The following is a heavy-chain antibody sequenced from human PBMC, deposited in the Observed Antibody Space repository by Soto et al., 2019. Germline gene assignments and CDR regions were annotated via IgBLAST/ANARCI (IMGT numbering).Heavy chain of an antibody. J-gene: IGHJ4*02. Sequence: GGSLRLSCAASGFTFSSYSMNWVRQAPGKGLEWVSSISSSSSYIYYADSVKGRFTISRDNAKNSLYLQMNSLRAEDTAVYYCARASRGAIFGVVITPFDYWGQGTLVTVSS. D-gene: IGHD3-3*01. CDR3: ARASRGAIFGVVITPFDY. V-gene: IGHV3-21*01. CDR1: GFTFSSYS. CDR2: ISSSSSYI.